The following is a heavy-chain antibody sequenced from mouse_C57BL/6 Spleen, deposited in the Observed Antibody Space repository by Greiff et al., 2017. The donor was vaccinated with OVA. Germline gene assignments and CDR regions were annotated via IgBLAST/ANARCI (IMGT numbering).Heavy chain of an antibody. CDR1: GYTFTSYW. V-gene: IGHV1-69*01. J-gene: IGHJ2*01. Sequence: VKLQQPGAELVMPGASVKLSCKASGYTFTSYWMHWVKQRPGQGLEWIGEIDPSDSYTNYNQKFKGKSTLTVDKSSSTAYMQLSSLTSEDSAVYYCARNLYYFDYWGQGTTLTVSS. CDR2: IDPSDSYT. CDR3: ARNLYYFDY.